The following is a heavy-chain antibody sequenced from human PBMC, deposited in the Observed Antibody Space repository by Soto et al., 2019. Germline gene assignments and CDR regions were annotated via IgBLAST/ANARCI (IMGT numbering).Heavy chain of an antibody. CDR1: GFTFSSYA. V-gene: IGHV3-30-3*01. CDR2: ISYDGSNK. D-gene: IGHD5-12*01. CDR3: ARDLGDGYNLETAFDI. Sequence: GGSLRLSCAASGFTFSSYAMHWVRQAPGKGLEWVAVISYDGSNKYYADSVKGRFTISRDNSKNTLYLQMNSLRAEDTAVYYCARDLGDGYNLETAFDIWGQGTMVTVS. J-gene: IGHJ3*02.